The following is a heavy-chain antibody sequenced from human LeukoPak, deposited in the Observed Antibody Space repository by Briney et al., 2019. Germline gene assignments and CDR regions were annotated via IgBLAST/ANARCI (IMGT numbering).Heavy chain of an antibody. CDR3: ARDQPDYGGTGIDY. D-gene: IGHD4-23*01. Sequence: GGSLRLSCAASGFTVSSNYMSWVRQAPGKGLEWVSVIYSGGSTYYVDSVKGRFTISRDNSKNTLYLQMNSLRAEDTAVYYCARDQPDYGGTGIDYWGQGTLVTVSS. V-gene: IGHV3-53*01. J-gene: IGHJ4*02. CDR2: IYSGGST. CDR1: GFTVSSNY.